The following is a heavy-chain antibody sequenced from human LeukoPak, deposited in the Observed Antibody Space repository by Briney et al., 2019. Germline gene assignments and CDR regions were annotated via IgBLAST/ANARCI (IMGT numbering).Heavy chain of an antibody. J-gene: IGHJ4*02. Sequence: PGRSLRLSCAASGFTFSSYGMHWVRQAPGKGLEWVAVIWYDGSNKYYADSVKGRFTISRDNSKNTLYLQMNSLRDEDTAVYYCARDDGWELLRCWGQGTLVTVSS. CDR2: IWYDGSNK. V-gene: IGHV3-33*01. CDR3: ARDDGWELLRC. D-gene: IGHD1-26*01. CDR1: GFTFSSYG.